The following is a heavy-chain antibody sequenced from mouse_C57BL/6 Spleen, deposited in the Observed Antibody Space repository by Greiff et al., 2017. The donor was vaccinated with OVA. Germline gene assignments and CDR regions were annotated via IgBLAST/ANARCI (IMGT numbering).Heavy chain of an antibody. CDR3: ARYYYGSSFFFDY. V-gene: IGHV1-80*01. D-gene: IGHD1-1*01. J-gene: IGHJ2*01. Sequence: VKLQESGAELVKPGASVKISCKASGYAFSSYWMNWVKQRPGKGLEWIGQIYPGDGDTNYNGKFKGKATLTADKSSSTAYMQLSSLTSEDSAVYFCARYYYGSSFFFDYWGQGTTLTVSS. CDR1: GYAFSSYW. CDR2: IYPGDGDT.